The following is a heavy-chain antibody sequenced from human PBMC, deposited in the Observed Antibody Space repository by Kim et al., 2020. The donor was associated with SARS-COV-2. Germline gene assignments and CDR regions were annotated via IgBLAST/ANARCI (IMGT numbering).Heavy chain of an antibody. D-gene: IGHD5-12*01. J-gene: IGHJ6*02. CDR1: GFTFSSYA. Sequence: GGSLRLSCAASGFTFSSYAMHWVRQAPGKGLEWVAVISYDGSNKYYADSVKGRFTISRDNSKNTLYLQMNSLRAEDTAVYYCARDFAGYGNLDVDNGMDVWGQGTTVTVSS. V-gene: IGHV3-30-3*01. CDR2: ISYDGSNK. CDR3: ARDFAGYGNLDVDNGMDV.